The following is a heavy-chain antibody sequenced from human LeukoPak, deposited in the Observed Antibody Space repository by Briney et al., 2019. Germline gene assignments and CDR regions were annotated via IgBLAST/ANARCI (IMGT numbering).Heavy chain of an antibody. J-gene: IGHJ5*02. CDR3: ARERYSSSSRVRWFDP. D-gene: IGHD6-6*01. V-gene: IGHV3-23*01. CDR1: GFTFSSYA. CDR2: ISGSGGTT. Sequence: GGSLRLSCAASGFTFSSYAMSWVRQAPGKGLEWVSGISGSGGTTYYADSVKGRFTISRDNAENSLYLQMISLRAEDTAVYYCARERYSSSSRVRWFDPWGQGTLVTVSS.